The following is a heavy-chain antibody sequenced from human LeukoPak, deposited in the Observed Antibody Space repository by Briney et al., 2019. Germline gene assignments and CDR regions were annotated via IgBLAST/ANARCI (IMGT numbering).Heavy chain of an antibody. CDR3: ATQGTGYSSSWPHAEYFQH. V-gene: IGHV1-8*01. D-gene: IGHD6-13*01. J-gene: IGHJ1*01. CDR1: GYTFTSYD. CDR2: MNPNSGNT. Sequence: GASVKVSCKASGYTFTSYDINWVRQATGQGLEWMGWMNPNSGNTGYAQKFQGRVAMTEDTSTDTAYMELSSLRSEDTAVYYCATQGTGYSSSWPHAEYFQHWGQGTLVTVSS.